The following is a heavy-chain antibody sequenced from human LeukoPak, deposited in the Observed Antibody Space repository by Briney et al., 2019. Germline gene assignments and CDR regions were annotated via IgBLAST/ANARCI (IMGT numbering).Heavy chain of an antibody. J-gene: IGHJ3*02. CDR1: GGSFSGYY. Sequence: PSETLSLTCAVYGGSFSGYYWGWIRQPPGRGLEWMGGIIYSGNTYYNPSLKSRVTISVDTTKNQFSLKLTSVTAADTAVYYCARHDSRDAFDIWGQGTMVTVSS. CDR3: ARHDSRDAFDI. D-gene: IGHD3-22*01. V-gene: IGHV4-34*12. CDR2: IIYSGNT.